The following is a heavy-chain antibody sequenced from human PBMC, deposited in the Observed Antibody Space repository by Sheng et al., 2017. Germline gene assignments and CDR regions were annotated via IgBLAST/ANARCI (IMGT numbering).Heavy chain of an antibody. CDR2: IIPILGIA. V-gene: IGHV1-69*04. D-gene: IGHD6-6*01. CDR3: ARDRSSSSPDAFDI. CDR1: GGTFSSYA. Sequence: QVQLVQSGAEVKKPGSSVKVSCKASGGTFSSYAISWVRQAPGQGLEWMGGIIPILGIANYAQKFQGRVTITADKSTSTAYMELSSLRSEDTAVYYCARDRSSSSPDAFDIWGQGTMVTVSS. J-gene: IGHJ3*02.